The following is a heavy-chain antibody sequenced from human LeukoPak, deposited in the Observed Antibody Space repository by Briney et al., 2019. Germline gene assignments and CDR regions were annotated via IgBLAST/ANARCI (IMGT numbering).Heavy chain of an antibody. D-gene: IGHD3-10*01. Sequence: SETLSLTCTVSGGAISSGVYYWSWIHQPPGKGLEWIGHIYYSGNTYYNPSLKSRIAISADTSKNQFSLKLSSVTAADTAVYYCAGGEVIPIDYWGQGTLVTVSS. J-gene: IGHJ4*02. CDR2: IYYSGNT. CDR3: AGGEVIPIDY. CDR1: GGAISSGVYY. V-gene: IGHV4-30-4*01.